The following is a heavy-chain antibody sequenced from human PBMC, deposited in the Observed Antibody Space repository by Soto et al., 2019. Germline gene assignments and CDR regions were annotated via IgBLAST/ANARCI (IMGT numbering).Heavy chain of an antibody. D-gene: IGHD2-2*01. Sequence: SSVKVSCKTSGYTFTDYYMHWVRQAPGQGLEWMGWINPNSGGTNYAQKFQGRVTMTRDTSISTAYMELSRLRSDDTAVYYCAKDPNLAVVPAGKGRLDVWG. CDR2: INPNSGGT. CDR1: GYTFTDYY. CDR3: AKDPNLAVVPAGKGRLDV. J-gene: IGHJ6*02. V-gene: IGHV1-2*02.